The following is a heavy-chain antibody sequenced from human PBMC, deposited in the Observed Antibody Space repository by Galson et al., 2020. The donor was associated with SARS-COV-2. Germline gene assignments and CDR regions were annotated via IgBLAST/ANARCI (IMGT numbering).Heavy chain of an antibody. CDR2: INWDDDK. Sequence: ESGPTLVKPTQTLTLTCTFSGFSLSTSGMCVSWIRQPPGKALEWLARINWDDDKFYSTSLKTRLTISKDTSKNQVVLTMTNMDPVDTATYYCGRRRPKAAVTTYWYFELWGRGTLVTVSS. J-gene: IGHJ2*01. CDR1: GFSLSTSGMC. CDR3: GRRRPKAAVTTYWYFEL. D-gene: IGHD6-13*01. V-gene: IGHV2-70*17.